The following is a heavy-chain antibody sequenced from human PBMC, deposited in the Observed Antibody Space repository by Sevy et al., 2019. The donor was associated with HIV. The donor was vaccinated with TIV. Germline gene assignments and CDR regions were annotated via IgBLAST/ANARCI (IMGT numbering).Heavy chain of an antibody. D-gene: IGHD6-13*01. CDR2: IWYDGSEK. CDR1: GFTFRKYG. V-gene: IGHV3-33*01. CDR3: VRDPQINDIAETGIIH. J-gene: IGHJ4*02. Sequence: GGSLRLSCAASGFTFRKYGMHWVRQAPGKGLEWVAVIWYDGSEKYYADSVKGRFTISRANSKDTMYLQMSSLRAEDTAVYYCVRDPQINDIAETGIIHWGQGTLVTVSS.